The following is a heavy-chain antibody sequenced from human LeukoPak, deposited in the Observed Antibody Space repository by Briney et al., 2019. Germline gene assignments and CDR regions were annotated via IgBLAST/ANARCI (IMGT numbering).Heavy chain of an antibody. Sequence: GGSLRLSCAASGFTFSNYGMHWVRQAPGKGLEWVAHIRFDESDKYYADSVKGRFTISRDNSKNTLYLQMNSLRAEDTAVYYCAKTYYYDSSVPDYWGQGTLVTVSS. V-gene: IGHV3-30*02. D-gene: IGHD3-22*01. CDR1: GFTFSNYG. CDR3: AKTYYYDSSVPDY. J-gene: IGHJ4*02. CDR2: IRFDESDK.